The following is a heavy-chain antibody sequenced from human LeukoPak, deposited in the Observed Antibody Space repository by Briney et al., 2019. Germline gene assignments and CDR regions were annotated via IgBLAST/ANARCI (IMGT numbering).Heavy chain of an antibody. J-gene: IGHJ3*02. CDR2: MNPNSGNT. CDR3: ASEKDGYCSGGSCYVSAFDI. D-gene: IGHD2-15*01. V-gene: IGHV1-8*01. CDR1: GYTFTSYD. Sequence: ASVKVSCKASGYTFTSYDINWVRQATGQGLEWMGWMNPNSGNTGYAQKFQGRVTMTRNTSISTAYMELSSLRSEDTAVYYCASEKDGYCSGGSCYVSAFDIWGQGTMVTVSS.